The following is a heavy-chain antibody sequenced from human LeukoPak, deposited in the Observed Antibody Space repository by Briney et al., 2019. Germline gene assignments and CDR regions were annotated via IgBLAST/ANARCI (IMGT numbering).Heavy chain of an antibody. J-gene: IGHJ5*02. V-gene: IGHV3-9*01. CDR1: GFTFDDYA. D-gene: IGHD3-10*01. CDR3: ARISTTMIRGVTNWFDP. Sequence: GGSLRLSCAASGFTFDDYAMHWVRQAPGKGLEWVSGISWSSGSIGYADSVKGRFTISRDNVKNSLYLQMNSLRAEDTALYFCARISTTMIRGVTNWFDPWGQGTLVTVSS. CDR2: ISWSSGSI.